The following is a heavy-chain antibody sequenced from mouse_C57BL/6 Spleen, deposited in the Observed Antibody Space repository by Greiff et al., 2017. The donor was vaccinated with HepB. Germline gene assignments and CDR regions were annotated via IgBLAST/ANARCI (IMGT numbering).Heavy chain of an antibody. CDR1: GYTFTSYW. J-gene: IGHJ2*01. CDR2: IHPNSGST. D-gene: IGHD3-2*02. V-gene: IGHV1-64*01. CDR3: ARRSSDYVYFDY. Sequence: QVQLQQPGAELVKPGASVKLSCKASGYTFTSYWMHWVKQRPGQGLEWIGMIHPNSGSTNYNEKFKSKATLTVDKSSSTAYMQLSSLTSEDSAVYYCARRSSDYVYFDYWGQGTTLTVSS.